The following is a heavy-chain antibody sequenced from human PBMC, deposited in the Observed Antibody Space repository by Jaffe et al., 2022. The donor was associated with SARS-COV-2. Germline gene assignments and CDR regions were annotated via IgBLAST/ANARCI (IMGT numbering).Heavy chain of an antibody. CDR1: GFTFSSCA. CDR2: ISGPGGST. Sequence: EVQLVESGGGLVQPGGSLRLSCAASGFTFSSCAMSWVRQAPGKGLEWVSTISGPGGSTYYADSVKGRFTTSRDNSKNTLYLQMSSLSAEDTAVYYCAPLAVTKTLADDAFDIWGQGTMITVSS. J-gene: IGHJ3*02. V-gene: IGHV3-23*04. CDR3: APLAVTKTLADDAFDI. D-gene: IGHD2-21*02.